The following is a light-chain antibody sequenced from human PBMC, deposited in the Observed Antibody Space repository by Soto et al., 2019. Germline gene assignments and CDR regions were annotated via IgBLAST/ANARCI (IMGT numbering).Light chain of an antibody. J-gene: IGKJ1*01. CDR3: QQRTNWPAT. CDR2: DAS. CDR1: QSVSSY. V-gene: IGKV3-11*01. Sequence: EIVLTQSPATLSLSPGERATLSCRASQSVSSYLAWYQHKPGQAPRLLIYDASNRATAIPARFSGSGSGTDFTLTISSLEPEDFAVYFCQQRTNWPATFGQGTKVEMK.